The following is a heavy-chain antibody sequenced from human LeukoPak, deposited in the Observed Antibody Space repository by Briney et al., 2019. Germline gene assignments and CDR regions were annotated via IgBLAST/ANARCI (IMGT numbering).Heavy chain of an antibody. CDR1: GFTFSTYV. J-gene: IGHJ4*02. CDR2: ISGSGGTT. V-gene: IGHV3-23*01. Sequence: GGSLRLSCAASGFTFSTYVMAWVRQAPEKGLEWVSAISGSGGTTYYADSVKGRLTISRDNSRNTLYLQMNSLRAEDTAVYYCAKDWDYLDYWGQGTLVTVSS. CDR3: AKDWDYLDY. D-gene: IGHD3-16*01.